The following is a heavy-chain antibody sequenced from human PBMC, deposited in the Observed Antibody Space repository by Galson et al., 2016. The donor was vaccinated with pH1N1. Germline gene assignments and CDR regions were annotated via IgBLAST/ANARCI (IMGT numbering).Heavy chain of an antibody. CDR1: GFIFSDYS. D-gene: IGHD4-17*01. V-gene: IGHV3-48*04. CDR3: ARLAYGDSFDS. J-gene: IGHJ4*03. CDR2: ISTGRRVV. Sequence: SLRLSCAASGFIFSDYSFIWVRQAPGKGLEWLSYISTGRRVVQYADSVKGRLTISRDNAQRSVYLQINSLRLEDTAVYHCARLAYGDSFDSWGQGTLVTVSS.